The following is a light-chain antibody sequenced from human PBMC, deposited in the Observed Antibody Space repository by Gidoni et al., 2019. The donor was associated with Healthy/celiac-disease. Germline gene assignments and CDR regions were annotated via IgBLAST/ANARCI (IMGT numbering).Light chain of an antibody. CDR1: QSISSW. J-gene: IGKJ2*01. Sequence: DLQMTQSPSTLSASVGDRVTITCRASQSISSWLAWYQPKPGKAPKLLIYKASSLESGVPSRFRGSASGTECTLTISSLQPDDFATYYCQQYNSYPAMYTFGQGTKLEIK. CDR3: QQYNSYPAMYT. V-gene: IGKV1-5*03. CDR2: KAS.